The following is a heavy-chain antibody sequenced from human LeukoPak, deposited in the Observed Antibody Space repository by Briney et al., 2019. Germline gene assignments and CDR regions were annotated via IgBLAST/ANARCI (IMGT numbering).Heavy chain of an antibody. D-gene: IGHD3-22*01. V-gene: IGHV1-18*01. CDR3: ARDVEEYYXSSGYSSDY. J-gene: IGHJ4*02. Sequence: AAVKVSCKASGYTFPSYGISGVRQAPGQGLEWMGWISAYNGNTNYAQNLQGRVTMTTDTSTRTAYMELRSLRSDATAVYYCARDVEEYYXSSGYSSDYWGQGTLAT. CDR1: GYTFPSYG. CDR2: ISAYNGNT.